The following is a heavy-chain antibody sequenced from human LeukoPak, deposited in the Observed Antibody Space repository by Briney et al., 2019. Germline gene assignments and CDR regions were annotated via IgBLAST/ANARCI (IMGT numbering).Heavy chain of an antibody. D-gene: IGHD1-26*01. V-gene: IGHV3-30*18. Sequence: GRSLRLSCAASGFTFSSYGMHWVRQAPGKGLEWVAVISYDGSNKYYADSVKGRFTISRDNSKNTLYLQMNSLRAEDTAVYYCAKGGSYFDYWGQGTLVTVSS. CDR1: GFTFSSYG. CDR2: ISYDGSNK. J-gene: IGHJ4*02. CDR3: AKGGSYFDY.